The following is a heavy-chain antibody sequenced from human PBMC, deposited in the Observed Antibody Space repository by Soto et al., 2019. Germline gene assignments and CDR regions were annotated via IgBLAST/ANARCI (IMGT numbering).Heavy chain of an antibody. CDR2: FSFYGRRDNT. CDR1: GFTFSSYD. D-gene: IGHD6-25*01. V-gene: IGHV3-23*01. Sequence: EVQLLESGGGLVQPGGSLSLSCVGSGFTFSSYDMTWVRQAPGKGLGWVSSFSFYGRRDNTYYADSVKGRFTISRDNSRNTVYLQMDNRRVEDTAVYYCAKSLYNDSGGPNDHWGQGTLVTVSS. CDR3: AKSLYNDSGGPNDH. J-gene: IGHJ4*02.